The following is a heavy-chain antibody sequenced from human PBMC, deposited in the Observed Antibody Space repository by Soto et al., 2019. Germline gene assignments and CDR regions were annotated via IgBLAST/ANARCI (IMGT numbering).Heavy chain of an antibody. D-gene: IGHD2-21*02. CDR3: ARIKTEHIVVVTAIYYYYGMDV. Sequence: QVQLVQSGAEVKKPGASVKVSWKASGYTFTSYGISWVRQAPGQGLEWMGWISAYNGNTNYAQKLQGRVTMTTDTSTSTAYMELRSLRSDDTAVYYCARIKTEHIVVVTAIYYYYGMDVWGQGTTVTVSS. CDR2: ISAYNGNT. J-gene: IGHJ6*02. V-gene: IGHV1-18*01. CDR1: GYTFTSYG.